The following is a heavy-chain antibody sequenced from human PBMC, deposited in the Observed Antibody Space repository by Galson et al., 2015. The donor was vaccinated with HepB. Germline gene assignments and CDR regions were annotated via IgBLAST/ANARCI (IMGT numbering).Heavy chain of an antibody. CDR1: GFTVSSNY. J-gene: IGHJ4*02. V-gene: IGHV3-53*01. D-gene: IGHD3-3*01. CDR3: ARTSYDFWSGYYIDY. Sequence: SLRLSCAASGFTVSSNYMSWVRQAPGKGLEWVSVIYSGGSTYYADSVKGRFTISRDNSKNTLYLQMNSLRAEDTAVYYCARTSYDFWSGYYIDYWGQGTLVTVSS. CDR2: IYSGGST.